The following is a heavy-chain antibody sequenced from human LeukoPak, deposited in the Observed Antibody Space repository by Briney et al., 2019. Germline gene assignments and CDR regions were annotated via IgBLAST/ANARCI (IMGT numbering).Heavy chain of an antibody. J-gene: IGHJ5*02. D-gene: IGHD4-17*01. CDR2: RSGGGGST. CDR3: AKESLYGDYPNNWFDP. Sequence: GGSLRLSCAASGFTFSSYAMSWVRQAPGKGLEWVSGRSGGGGSTYYADSVKGRFTISRDNSKNTLYLQMNSLRAEDTAVYYCAKESLYGDYPNNWFDPWGQGTLVTVSS. CDR1: GFTFSSYA. V-gene: IGHV3-23*01.